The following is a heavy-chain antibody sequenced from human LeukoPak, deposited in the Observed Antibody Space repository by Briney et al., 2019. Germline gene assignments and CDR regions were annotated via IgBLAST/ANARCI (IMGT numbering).Heavy chain of an antibody. CDR2: INTNTGNP. V-gene: IGHV7-4-1*02. Sequence: ASVKGSCKASGYTFTNYAMNWVRQAPGQGLEWMGWINTNTGNPTYAQGFTGRFVFSLDTSVSTAYLQISSLKAEDTAVYYCARDPNHYYDSSGYYGDYWGQGTLVTVSS. J-gene: IGHJ4*02. CDR1: GYTFTNYA. CDR3: ARDPNHYYDSSGYYGDY. D-gene: IGHD3-22*01.